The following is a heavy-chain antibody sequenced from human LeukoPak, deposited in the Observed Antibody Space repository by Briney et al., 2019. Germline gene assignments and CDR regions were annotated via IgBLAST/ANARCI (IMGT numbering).Heavy chain of an antibody. CDR1: GFTFSSYA. V-gene: IGHV3-23*01. CDR2: ISGSGGST. J-gene: IGHJ4*02. Sequence: PGGSLRLSCAASGFTFSSYAMSWVRQAPGKGLEWVSAISGSGGSTYYADSVKGRFTISRDNSKNTLYLQMNSLRAEDTAVYYCAKDLYDSSGYYPPTYFDYWGQGTLVTVSS. D-gene: IGHD3-22*01. CDR3: AKDLYDSSGYYPPTYFDY.